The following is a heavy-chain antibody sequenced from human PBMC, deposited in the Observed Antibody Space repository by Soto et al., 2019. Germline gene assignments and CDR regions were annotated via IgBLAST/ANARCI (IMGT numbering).Heavy chain of an antibody. CDR2: ISYDGSNK. CDR3: AGGGGGGYYAGSVDY. J-gene: IGHJ4*02. Sequence: QVQLVESGGGVVQPGRSLRLSCAASGFTFSSYAMHWVRQAPGKGLEWVAVISYDGSNKYYADSVKGRFTISRDNSKNALYLQRTSLRAEDTAVYYCAGGGGGGYYAGSVDYGGQGTLLTVSS. D-gene: IGHD1-26*01. CDR1: GFTFSSYA. V-gene: IGHV3-30-3*01.